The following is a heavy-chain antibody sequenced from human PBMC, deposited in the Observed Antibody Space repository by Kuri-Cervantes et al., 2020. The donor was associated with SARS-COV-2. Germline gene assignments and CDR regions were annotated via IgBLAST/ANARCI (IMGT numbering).Heavy chain of an antibody. Sequence: SVKVSCKASGGTFISYAISWGRQAAGQGLEWMGGIIPIFGTANYAQKFQGRVTITADESTSTAYMELSSLRSEDTAVYYCARGPSAMATISYHWFDPWGQGTLVTVSS. V-gene: IGHV1-69*13. D-gene: IGHD5-12*01. CDR2: IIPIFGTA. CDR1: GGTFISYA. CDR3: ARGPSAMATISYHWFDP. J-gene: IGHJ5*02.